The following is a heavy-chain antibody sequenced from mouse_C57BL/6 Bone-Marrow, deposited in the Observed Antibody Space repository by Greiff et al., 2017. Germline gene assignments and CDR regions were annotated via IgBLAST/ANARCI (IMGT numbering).Heavy chain of an antibody. Sequence: VQLQQSGPELVKPGASVTISCTASGYAFSSAWLNWVKQMPGKGLEWIGRIYPGDGASNYHGKFKGKATLTAAQSSRTAYMHISSLTAEDAAVYFCARSYDYDGDYWGQGTTLTVSS. CDR1: GYAFSSAW. J-gene: IGHJ2*01. D-gene: IGHD2-4*01. CDR3: ARSYDYDGDY. V-gene: IGHV1-82*01. CDR2: IYPGDGAS.